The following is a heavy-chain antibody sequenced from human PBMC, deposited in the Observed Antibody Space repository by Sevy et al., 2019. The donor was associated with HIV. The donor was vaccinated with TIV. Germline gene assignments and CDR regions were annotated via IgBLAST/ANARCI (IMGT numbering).Heavy chain of an antibody. CDR2: MNPNSGNT. D-gene: IGHD2-15*01. J-gene: IGHJ6*02. CDR3: ARVKRYCSGGSCYGTRPYYYYGMDV. Sequence: ASVKVSCKASGYTFTSYDINWVRQATGQGLEWMGWMNPNSGNTGYAQKFQGRVTMTRNTSISTAYMELGSLRSEDTAVYYCARVKRYCSGGSCYGTRPYYYYGMDVWGQGTTVTVSS. V-gene: IGHV1-8*01. CDR1: GYTFTSYD.